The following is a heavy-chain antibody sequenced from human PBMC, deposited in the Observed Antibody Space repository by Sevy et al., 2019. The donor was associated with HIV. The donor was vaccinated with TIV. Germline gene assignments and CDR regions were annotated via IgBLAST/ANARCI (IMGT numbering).Heavy chain of an antibody. CDR3: ARDRTWMADY. CDR2: ISSSSSTI. D-gene: IGHD5-12*01. V-gene: IGHV3-48*02. Sequence: GGSLRLSCAASGFTFSSCSMNWVRQAPGKGLEWVTYISSSSSTIYYADSVKGRFTISRDKAKNSLYLQMNSLRDEDTAVYYYARDRTWMADYWGQGTLVTVSS. J-gene: IGHJ4*02. CDR1: GFTFSSCS.